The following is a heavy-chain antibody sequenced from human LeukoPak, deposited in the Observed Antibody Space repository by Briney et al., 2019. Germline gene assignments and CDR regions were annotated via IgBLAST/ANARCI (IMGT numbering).Heavy chain of an antibody. D-gene: IGHD4-17*01. J-gene: IGHJ4*02. CDR2: ISGGGTRT. CDR3: AKGGGRGDYDLTGRFSTHFDS. CDR1: GFIFHTYA. Sequence: SGGSLRLSCAASGFIFHTYAMGWVRQAPEKGPVWVSAISGGGTRTYYADSVTGRFTISRDNSKNTVYLQMNSLRGEDTAVYFCAKGGGRGDYDLTGRFSTHFDSWGQGTLVVVSS. V-gene: IGHV3-23*01.